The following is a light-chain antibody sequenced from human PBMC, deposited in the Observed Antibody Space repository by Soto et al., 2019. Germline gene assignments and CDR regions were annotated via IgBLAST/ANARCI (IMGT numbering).Light chain of an antibody. CDR1: QSVGNN. CDR3: QVYDSSAS. Sequence: VLTQSPVPLTQSPWARATLSWRASQSVGNNLAWYQQKPGEAPRLLIYGAFCRATGIPDRFSGSGSGTDFTLTISRLEPEDFAVYYCQVYDSSASFGQGTKVDIK. V-gene: IGKV3-20*01. J-gene: IGKJ1*01. CDR2: GAF.